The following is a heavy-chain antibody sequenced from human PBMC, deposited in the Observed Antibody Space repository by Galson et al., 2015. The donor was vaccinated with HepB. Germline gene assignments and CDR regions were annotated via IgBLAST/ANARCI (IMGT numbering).Heavy chain of an antibody. CDR1: GFTFSSYS. V-gene: IGHV3-21*01. CDR2: ISSSRSYI. CDR3: ARDGSSWLWGNRRWNNGFDP. J-gene: IGHJ5*02. D-gene: IGHD3-16*01. Sequence: SLRLSCEASGFTFSSYSMNWVRQAPGKGLEWVSSISSSRSYIDYADPVKGRFTISRDNAKNSLYLHMNSLRAEDTAVYYCARDGSSWLWGNRRWNNGFDPWGLGTMVTVSS.